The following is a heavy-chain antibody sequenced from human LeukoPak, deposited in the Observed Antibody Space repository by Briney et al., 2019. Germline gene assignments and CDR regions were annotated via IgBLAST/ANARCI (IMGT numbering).Heavy chain of an antibody. V-gene: IGHV3-23*01. D-gene: IGHD2-21*02. CDR2: ITGSGGST. CDR3: AKPAYCGGDCYSSPFQH. CDR1: GFTFSNYG. Sequence: GGSLRLSCAASGFTFSNYGMNWVRQAPGKGLAWFSSITGSGGSTRADSVKDRFTISRDNSKNTLYLQMNSLRAEDTAVYYCAKPAYCGGDCYSSPFQHWGQGTLVTVSS. J-gene: IGHJ1*01.